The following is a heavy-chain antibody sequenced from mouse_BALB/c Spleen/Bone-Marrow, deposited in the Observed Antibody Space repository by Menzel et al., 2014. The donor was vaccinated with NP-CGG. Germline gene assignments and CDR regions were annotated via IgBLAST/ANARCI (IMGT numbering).Heavy chain of an antibody. CDR1: GFTFKTNA. Sequence: EVQLVESGGGLVQPKGSLKLSCAASGFTFKTNAMNWVRRAPGKGLEWVARIRSTSNDFATYYADSVKDRFTISRDDSQSMLYLQMNNLKTEDTAMYYCVGYSYDYWGQGTSVTVSS. J-gene: IGHJ4*01. CDR2: IRSTSNDFAT. CDR3: VGYSYDY. D-gene: IGHD1-1*01. V-gene: IGHV10S3*01.